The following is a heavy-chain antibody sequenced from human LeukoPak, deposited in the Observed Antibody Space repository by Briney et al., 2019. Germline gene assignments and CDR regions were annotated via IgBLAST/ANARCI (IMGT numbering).Heavy chain of an antibody. D-gene: IGHD6-13*01. J-gene: IGHJ4*02. V-gene: IGHV4-38-2*01. CDR2: IYHSGST. Sequence: SETLSLTCAVSGYSISSGYYWGWSRQPPGKGLEWIGSIYHSGSTYYNPSLKSRVTISVDTSKNQFSLKLSSPTAADTAVYYCARQWSIPGIAAAGMDSFFDYWGQGTLVTVSS. CDR1: GYSISSGYY. CDR3: ARQWSIPGIAAAGMDSFFDY.